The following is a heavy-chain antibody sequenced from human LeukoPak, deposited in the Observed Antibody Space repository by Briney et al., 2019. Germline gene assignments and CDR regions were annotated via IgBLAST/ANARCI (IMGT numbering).Heavy chain of an antibody. CDR1: GYTFTSYG. CDR3: ASAYCGGDCYSSPFDY. Sequence: ASVKVSCKASGYTFTSYGISWVRQAPGQGLEWIGWISAYNGNTNYAQKLQGRVTMTTDTSTSTAYMELRSLRSDDTAVYYCASAYCGGDCYSSPFDYWGQGTLVTVSS. CDR2: ISAYNGNT. D-gene: IGHD2-21*02. V-gene: IGHV1-18*01. J-gene: IGHJ4*02.